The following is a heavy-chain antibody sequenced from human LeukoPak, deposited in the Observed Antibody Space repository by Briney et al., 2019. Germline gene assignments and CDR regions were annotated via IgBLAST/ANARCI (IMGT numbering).Heavy chain of an antibody. CDR1: GYSISSGYY. V-gene: IGHV3-23*01. D-gene: IGHD4-23*01. Sequence: PSETLSLTCTVSGYSISSGYYWGWIRQPPGKGLEWVSAISGSGGSTYYADSVKGRFTISRDNSKNTLYLQMNSLRAEDTAVYYCAKGQLRRGGSFDYWGQGTLVTVSS. CDR2: ISGSGGST. J-gene: IGHJ4*02. CDR3: AKGQLRRGGSFDY.